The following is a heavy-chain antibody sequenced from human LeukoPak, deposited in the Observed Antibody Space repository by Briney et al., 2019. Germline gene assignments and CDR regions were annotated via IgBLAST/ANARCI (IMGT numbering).Heavy chain of an antibody. CDR3: ARGSSSSWAYHFDY. V-gene: IGHV4-30-2*01. J-gene: IGHJ4*02. Sequence: SQTLSLTCTVSGGSISSGGYYWSWIRQPPGKGLEWIGYIYHSGSTYYNPSLKSRVTISVDTSKNQFSLKLSSVTAADTAVYYCARGSSSSWAYHFDYWGQGTLVTISS. D-gene: IGHD6-13*01. CDR1: GGSISSGGYY. CDR2: IYHSGST.